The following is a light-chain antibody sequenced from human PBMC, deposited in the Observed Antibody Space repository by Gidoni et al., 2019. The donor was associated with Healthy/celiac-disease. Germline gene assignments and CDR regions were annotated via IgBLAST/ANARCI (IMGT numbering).Light chain of an antibody. J-gene: IGKJ4*02. CDR2: DAS. CDR1: QRGSSD. CDR3: QQRSSWPPA. V-gene: IGKV3-11*01. Sequence: EIVWTQSPATLSLSPGERATLSCRASQRGSSDLAGYQQKPGQAPRLLIHDASTRATGIPARFSGSGSWTDFSLTISSLQPEDFAVYYCQQRSSWPPAFGGGTKVEIK.